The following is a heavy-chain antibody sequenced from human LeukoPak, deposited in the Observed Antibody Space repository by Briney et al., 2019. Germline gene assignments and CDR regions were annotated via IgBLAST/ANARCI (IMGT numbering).Heavy chain of an antibody. CDR1: GFTFRKYW. J-gene: IGHJ4*02. D-gene: IGHD2-2*01. CDR3: GRLAHNAWYAIDS. CDR2: ILPDGSQK. Sequence: GGSLRLSCAASGFTFRKYWMTWVRQAPGKGLEWLANILPDGSQKYYVDSVKGRFTISRDNPKNSLYLQINNLRAEDTAVYYCGRLAHNAWYAIDSWGQGTLVTVSS. V-gene: IGHV3-7*01.